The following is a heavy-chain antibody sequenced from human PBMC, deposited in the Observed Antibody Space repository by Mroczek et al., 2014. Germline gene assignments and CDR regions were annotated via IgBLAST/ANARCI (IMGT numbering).Heavy chain of an antibody. CDR1: GFTFSSYA. J-gene: IGHJ3*02. CDR3: ARASDCSSTSCYTPDAFDI. Sequence: VQLVESGGGLVQPGGSLRLSCAASGFTFSSYAMSWVRQAPGKGLEWVSAISGSGGSTYYADSVKGRFTISRDNSKNTLYLQMNSLRAEDTAVYYCARASDCSSTSCYTPDAFDIWGQGTMVTVSS. V-gene: IGHV3-23*04. CDR2: ISGSGGST. D-gene: IGHD2-2*02.